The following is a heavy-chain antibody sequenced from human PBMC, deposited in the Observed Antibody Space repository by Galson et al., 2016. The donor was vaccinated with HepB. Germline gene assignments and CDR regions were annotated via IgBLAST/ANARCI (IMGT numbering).Heavy chain of an antibody. J-gene: IGHJ4*02. D-gene: IGHD4-17*01. CDR1: GFTFSTYS. Sequence: SLRLSCAASGFTFSTYSMHWVRQAPGKGLEWVAVISYDGSNRYYADSVKGRFTISRDNSKNTLYLQMNSLRAEDTAVYYCAKTVRMTAVTGFDYRGQGTLVTVSS. V-gene: IGHV3-30*18. CDR2: ISYDGSNR. CDR3: AKTVRMTAVTGFDY.